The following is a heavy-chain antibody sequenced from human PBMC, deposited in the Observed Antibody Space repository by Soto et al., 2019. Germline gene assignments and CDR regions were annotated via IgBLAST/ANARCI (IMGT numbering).Heavy chain of an antibody. CDR2: IFYSGST. CDR1: GGSISGHY. J-gene: IGHJ4*02. D-gene: IGHD6-19*01. CDR3: ARVGSSGWSPDY. V-gene: IGHV4-59*11. Sequence: SLTCTVSGGSISGHYWIWIRQPPGEGMEWIGYIFYSGSTTYNNNPSLKSRVTISVDTSKNQFSLSLSSVTAADTAVYYCARVGSSGWSPDYWGQGTLVTVSS.